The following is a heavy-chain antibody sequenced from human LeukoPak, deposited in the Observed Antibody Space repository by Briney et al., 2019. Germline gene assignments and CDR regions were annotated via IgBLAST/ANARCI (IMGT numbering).Heavy chain of an antibody. CDR3: ARGGGCSSTSCSPKFDY. CDR2: INHSGST. CDR1: GGSFSGYY. V-gene: IGHV4-34*01. D-gene: IGHD2-2*01. Sequence: SETLSLTCAVYGGSFSGYYWSWIRHPPGKGLEWIREINHSGSTNYNPSLKSRVTISVDTSKNQFSLKLSSVTAADTAVYYCARGGGCSSTSCSPKFDYWGQGTLVTVSS. J-gene: IGHJ4*02.